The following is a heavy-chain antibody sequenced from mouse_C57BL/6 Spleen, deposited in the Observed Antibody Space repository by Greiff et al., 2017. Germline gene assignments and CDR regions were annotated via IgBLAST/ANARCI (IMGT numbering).Heavy chain of an antibody. J-gene: IGHJ1*03. V-gene: IGHV5-6*01. CDR2: ISSGGSYT. Sequence: EVQGVESGGDLVKPGGSLKLSCAASGFTFRSYGMSWVRQTPDKRLEWVATISSGGSYTYYPDSVKGRFTISRDNAKNTLYLQMSSMKSEDTAMYYCARQAYYGNYRYFDVWGTGTTVTVSS. CDR1: GFTFRSYG. D-gene: IGHD2-10*01. CDR3: ARQAYYGNYRYFDV.